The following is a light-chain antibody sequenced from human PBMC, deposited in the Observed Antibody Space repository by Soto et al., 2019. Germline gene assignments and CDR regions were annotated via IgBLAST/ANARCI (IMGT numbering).Light chain of an antibody. CDR1: KLGHKY. J-gene: IGLJ2*01. V-gene: IGLV3-1*01. Sequence: SYELTQPPSVSVSPGQTASITFSGDKLGHKYVSWYQQKPGQSPILVIYQDSKRPSGIPERVSGSNSGSTATLTISETQAMDEADYYCQTWASSIVFFGGGTKVTVL. CDR3: QTWASSIVF. CDR2: QDS.